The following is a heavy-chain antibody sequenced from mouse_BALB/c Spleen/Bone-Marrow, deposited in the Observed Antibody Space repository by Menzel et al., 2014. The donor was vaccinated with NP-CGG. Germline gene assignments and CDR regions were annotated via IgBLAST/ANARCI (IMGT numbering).Heavy chain of an antibody. CDR2: SRNKANGYTT. D-gene: IGHD2-4*01. Sequence: EVQVVESGGGLAQPGGSLRLSCATSGFTFXDYYMSWVRQPPGKALEWLGFSRNKANGYTTEYSASVKGRFTISRDNSQSILYLQMNTLRAEDSATYYCARDINYDIYWYFDVWGAGTTVTVSS. V-gene: IGHV7-3*02. CDR3: ARDINYDIYWYFDV. J-gene: IGHJ1*01. CDR1: GFTFXDYY.